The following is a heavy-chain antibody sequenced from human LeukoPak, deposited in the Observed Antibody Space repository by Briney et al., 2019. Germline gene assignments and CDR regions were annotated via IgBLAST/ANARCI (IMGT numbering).Heavy chain of an antibody. V-gene: IGHV3-7*01. D-gene: IGHD2-15*01. J-gene: IGHJ5*02. CDR1: GFTFSSYW. Sequence: GGSLRLSCAASGFTFSSYWRSWVRQAPGKGLEWVANIKQDGSEEYYVDSVKGRFTISRDNAKNSLYLQMNSLRAEDTAVYYCAREGCSGGSCYSFWFDPWGQGTLVTVSS. CDR3: AREGCSGGSCYSFWFDP. CDR2: IKQDGSEE.